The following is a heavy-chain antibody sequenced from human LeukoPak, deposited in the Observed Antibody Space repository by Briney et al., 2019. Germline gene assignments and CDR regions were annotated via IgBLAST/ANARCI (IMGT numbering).Heavy chain of an antibody. CDR3: ARGSVTMI. Sequence: GGSLRLSCAASGFTLSSYWMTWVRQAPGKGLEWVANIKQDGSEKYYVDSVKGRFTISRDNAENSLYLQMNSLRAEDTAVYYCARGSVTMIWGQGTLVTVSS. J-gene: IGHJ4*02. V-gene: IGHV3-7*01. CDR1: GFTLSSYW. D-gene: IGHD3-22*01. CDR2: IKQDGSEK.